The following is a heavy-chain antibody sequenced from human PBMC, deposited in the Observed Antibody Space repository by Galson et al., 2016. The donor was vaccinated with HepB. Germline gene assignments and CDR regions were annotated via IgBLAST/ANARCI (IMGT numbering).Heavy chain of an antibody. J-gene: IGHJ4*02. CDR3: AKGLYGDYSYFDD. CDR1: GFTFGMYA. Sequence: SLRLSCAASGFTFGMYAMTWVRQAPGKELEWVSSVSAGGDNTYYAESVKGQFTISRDNSKNTLYLQMNSLRAEDTAVYYCAKGLYGDYSYFDDWGQGTLVTVSS. V-gene: IGHV3-23*01. CDR2: VSAGGDNT. D-gene: IGHD4-17*01.